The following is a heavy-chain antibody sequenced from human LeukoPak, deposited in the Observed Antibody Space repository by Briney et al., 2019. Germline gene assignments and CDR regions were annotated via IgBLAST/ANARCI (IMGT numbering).Heavy chain of an antibody. CDR3: ARDVWGSSWHYYYMDV. V-gene: IGHV1-18*01. CDR2: ISAYNGNT. J-gene: IGHJ6*03. D-gene: IGHD6-13*01. CDR1: GGTFSSYA. Sequence: ASVKVSCKASGGTFSSYAISWVRQAPGQGLEWMGWISAYNGNTNYAQKLQGRVTMTTDTSTSTAYMELRSLRSDDTAVYYCARDVWGSSWHYYYMDVWGKGTTVTVSS.